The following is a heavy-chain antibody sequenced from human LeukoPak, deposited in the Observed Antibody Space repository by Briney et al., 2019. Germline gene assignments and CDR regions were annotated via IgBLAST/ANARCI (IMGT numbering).Heavy chain of an antibody. Sequence: GGSLRLSCAASGFIYSHYGMHWVRQAPGKGLEWVAVIWSDGSNRFYAGSVKGRFTISRDNSQNTLFLQMNSLRAEDTAMYYCARDAQRGFDYSNSLKYWGHGTLVTVS. V-gene: IGHV3-33*01. J-gene: IGHJ4*01. CDR3: ARDAQRGFDYSNSLKY. CDR2: IWSDGSNR. CDR1: GFIYSHYG. D-gene: IGHD4-11*01.